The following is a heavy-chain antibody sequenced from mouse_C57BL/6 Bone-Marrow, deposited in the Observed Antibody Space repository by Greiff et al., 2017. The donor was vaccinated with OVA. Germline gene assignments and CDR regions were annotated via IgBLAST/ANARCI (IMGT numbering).Heavy chain of an antibody. D-gene: IGHD4-1*01. Sequence: QVQLQQPGAELVKPGASVKLSCKASGYTFTSYWMHWVKQRPGRGLEWIGRIDPNSGGTKYNEQFKSKATLTVDKPSSTAYMQLSSLTSEDSAVYYGAREGLTGTNWFAYWGQGTLVTVSA. CDR1: GYTFTSYW. J-gene: IGHJ3*01. CDR3: AREGLTGTNWFAY. V-gene: IGHV1-72*01. CDR2: IDPNSGGT.